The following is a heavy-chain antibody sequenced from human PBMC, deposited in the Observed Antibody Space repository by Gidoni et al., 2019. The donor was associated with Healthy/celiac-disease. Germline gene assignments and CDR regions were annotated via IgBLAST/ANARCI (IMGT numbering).Heavy chain of an antibody. Sequence: QVQLVESGGGVVQPGRSLRLSCAASGFTFSRYAMHWVRQAPGKGLEWVAVISYDGSNNYYADSVKGRFTISRDNSKNTLYLQRNSLRAEDTAVYYCAREYLGGSYGDAFDIWGQGTMVTVSS. J-gene: IGHJ3*02. CDR1: GFTFSRYA. CDR2: ISYDGSNN. D-gene: IGHD1-26*01. CDR3: AREYLGGSYGDAFDI. V-gene: IGHV3-30*04.